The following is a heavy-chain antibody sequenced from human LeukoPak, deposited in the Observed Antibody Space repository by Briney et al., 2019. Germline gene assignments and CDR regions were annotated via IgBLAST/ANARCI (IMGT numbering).Heavy chain of an antibody. CDR2: IYSGGST. CDR1: GFTVSSNY. CDR3: AKDHISRDGLWNFDY. V-gene: IGHV3-53*01. D-gene: IGHD5-24*01. Sequence: PGGSLRLSCAASGFTVSSNYMSWVRQAPGEGLEWVSVIYSGGSTYYADSVKGRFTISRDNSKNTLYLQMNSLRAEDTAVYYCAKDHISRDGLWNFDYWGRGTLVTVSS. J-gene: IGHJ4*02.